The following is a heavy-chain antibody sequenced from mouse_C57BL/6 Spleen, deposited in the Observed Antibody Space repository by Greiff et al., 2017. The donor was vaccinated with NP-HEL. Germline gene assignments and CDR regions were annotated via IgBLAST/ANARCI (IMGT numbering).Heavy chain of an antibody. CDR3: ARANLDSSGYVGDY. CDR2: IDPSDSYT. J-gene: IGHJ2*01. CDR1: GYTFTSYW. Sequence: QVQLQQPGAELVMPGASVKLSCKASGYTFTSYWMHWVKQRPGQGLEWIGEIDPSDSYTNYNQKFKGKSTLTVDKSSSTAYMQLSSLTSEDSAVYYCARANLDSSGYVGDYWGQGTTLTVSS. D-gene: IGHD3-2*02. V-gene: IGHV1-69*01.